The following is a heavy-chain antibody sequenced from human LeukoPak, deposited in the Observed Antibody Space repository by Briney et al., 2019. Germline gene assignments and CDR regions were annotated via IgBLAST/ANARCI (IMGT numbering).Heavy chain of an antibody. CDR1: GYSISTNYY. D-gene: IGHD1-26*01. CDR2: VYHNGET. J-gene: IGHJ6*03. Sequence: SETLSLTCTVSGYSISTNYYWAWICQSPGTGLEGIGSVYHNGETYYNPSLKSRVIISVDTSKNEFSLRLTSVTAADPAVYYCVTPRSWELSDMAVWGKGTTVIVSS. V-gene: IGHV4-38-2*02. CDR3: VTPRSWELSDMAV.